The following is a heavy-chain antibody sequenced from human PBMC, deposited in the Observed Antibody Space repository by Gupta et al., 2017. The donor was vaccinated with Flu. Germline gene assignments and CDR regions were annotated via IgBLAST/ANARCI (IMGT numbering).Heavy chain of an antibody. CDR3: TTGGSWYPVVNFDY. J-gene: IGHJ4*02. CDR2: IKSEFDGGTP. CDR1: GCTFSNAW. V-gene: IGHV3-15*01. Sequence: ERQLVESGGGLVKPGGSLRLSCATSGCTFSNAWMSWVRQAPGKGLEWVGHIKSEFDGGTPDYAAPVKGRFTISRDDSRNTLYLQINSLKTEDTAIYYCTTGGSWYPVVNFDYWGRGTLVTVSS. D-gene: IGHD2-21*01.